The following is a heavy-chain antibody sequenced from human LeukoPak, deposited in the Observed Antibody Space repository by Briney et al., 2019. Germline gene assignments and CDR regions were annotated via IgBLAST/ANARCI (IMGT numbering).Heavy chain of an antibody. J-gene: IGHJ4*02. CDR1: GDSVSSNSAT. CDR2: TYYRSKWYN. Sequence: SQTLSLTCAIYGDSVSSNSATWNWIRQSPSRGLDWLGRTYYRSKWYNNYAVSVKSRITIIPDTSNNQFSLQLNSVTPEDTAVYYCARDKGGGVDTALAYWGQGTLVTVSS. CDR3: ARDKGGGVDTALAY. V-gene: IGHV6-1*01. D-gene: IGHD5-18*01.